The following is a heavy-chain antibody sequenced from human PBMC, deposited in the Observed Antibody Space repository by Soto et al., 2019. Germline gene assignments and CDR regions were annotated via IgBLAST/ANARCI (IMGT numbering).Heavy chain of an antibody. CDR2: IIPIFGTA. Sequence: SVKVSCKASGGTFGSYAISWVRQAPGQGLEWMGGIIPIFGTANYAQKFQGRVTITADESTSTAYMELSSLRSEDTAVYYCARDDKAARDAFDIWGQGTMVTVSS. D-gene: IGHD6-6*01. CDR3: ARDDKAARDAFDI. V-gene: IGHV1-69*13. CDR1: GGTFGSYA. J-gene: IGHJ3*02.